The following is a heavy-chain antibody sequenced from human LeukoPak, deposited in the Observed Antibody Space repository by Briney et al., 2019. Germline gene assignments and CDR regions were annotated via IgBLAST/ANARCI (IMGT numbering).Heavy chain of an antibody. D-gene: IGHD5-18*01. J-gene: IGHJ4*02. Sequence: GASVKVSCKASGGTFSSYAISWVRQAPGQGLEWMGGITPIFGTANYAQKFQGRVTITADESTSTAYMELSSLRSEDTAVYYCARGGYSYGFDYWGQGTLVTVSS. CDR3: ARGGYSYGFDY. V-gene: IGHV1-69*01. CDR1: GGTFSSYA. CDR2: ITPIFGTA.